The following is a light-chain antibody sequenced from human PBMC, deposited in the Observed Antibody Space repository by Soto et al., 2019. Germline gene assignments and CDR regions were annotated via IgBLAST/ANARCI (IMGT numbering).Light chain of an antibody. J-gene: IGKJ1*01. CDR1: QSVSSN. CDR3: QLFGSSRT. V-gene: IGKV3-20*01. Sequence: DIVLTKSPATLAVSTGESATLSCRASQSVSSNLAWYQQKPGQAPRLLIYGASSRATGIPDRFSGSGSGTDFTLTISRLEPEDFAVYYCQLFGSSRTFGQGTKVDIK. CDR2: GAS.